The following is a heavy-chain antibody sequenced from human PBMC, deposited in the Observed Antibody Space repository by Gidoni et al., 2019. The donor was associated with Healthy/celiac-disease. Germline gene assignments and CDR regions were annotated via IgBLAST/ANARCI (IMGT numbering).Heavy chain of an antibody. CDR3: ARGRLRGIQLWLLGGMDV. CDR1: GFTFSSYS. V-gene: IGHV3-21*01. D-gene: IGHD5-18*01. CDR2: ISSSSSYI. Sequence: EVQLVESGGGLVKPGGSLRLSCAASGFTFSSYSMNWVRQAPGKGLEWVSSISSSSSYIYYADSVKGRFTISRDNAKNSLYLQMNSLRAEDTAVYYCARGRLRGIQLWLLGGMDVWGQGTTVTVSS. J-gene: IGHJ6*02.